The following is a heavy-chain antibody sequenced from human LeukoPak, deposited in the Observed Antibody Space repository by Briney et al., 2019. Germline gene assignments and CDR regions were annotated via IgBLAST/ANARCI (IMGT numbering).Heavy chain of an antibody. CDR2: IRYDGSNK. Sequence: GGSLRLSCAASGFTFSSYGMHWVRQAPGRGLEWVAFIRYDGSNKYYADSVKGRFTISRDNSKNTLYLQMNSLRAEDTAVYYCAKDRAYGDSWGYFDYWGQGTLVTVSS. V-gene: IGHV3-30*02. CDR3: AKDRAYGDSWGYFDY. CDR1: GFTFSSYG. D-gene: IGHD4-17*01. J-gene: IGHJ4*02.